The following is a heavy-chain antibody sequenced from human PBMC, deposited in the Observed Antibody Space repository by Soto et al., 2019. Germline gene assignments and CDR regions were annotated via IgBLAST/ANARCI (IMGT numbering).Heavy chain of an antibody. D-gene: IGHD6-13*01. Sequence: PGGSLRLSCSASGFTFSSYWMSWVRQAPGKGLEWVANIKQDGSEKYYVDSVKGRFTISRDNAKNSLYLQMNSLRAEDTAVYYCARAISAAAGTLIPVWFDPWGQGTLVTVSS. CDR3: ARAISAAAGTLIPVWFDP. J-gene: IGHJ5*02. V-gene: IGHV3-7*05. CDR2: IKQDGSEK. CDR1: GFTFSSYW.